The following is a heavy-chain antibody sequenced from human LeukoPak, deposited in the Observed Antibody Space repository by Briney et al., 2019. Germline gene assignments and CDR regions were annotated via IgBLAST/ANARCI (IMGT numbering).Heavy chain of an antibody. CDR2: IYYSGST. D-gene: IGHD3-3*01. CDR1: GGSISSGDYH. J-gene: IGHJ5*02. V-gene: IGHV4-30-4*01. CDR3: ARGPKYYDFWSGPQRRNWFDP. Sequence: PSQTLSLTCTVSGGSISSGDYHWSWIRQPPGKGLEWIEYIYYSGSTNYNPSLKSRVTISVDTSKTQFSLKLSSVTAADTAVYYCARGPKYYDFWSGPQRRNWFDPWGQGTLVTVSS.